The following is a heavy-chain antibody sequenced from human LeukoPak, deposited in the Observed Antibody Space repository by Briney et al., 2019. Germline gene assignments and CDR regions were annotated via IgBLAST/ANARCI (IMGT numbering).Heavy chain of an antibody. D-gene: IGHD3-16*01. CDR3: AKASWVSRADAVL. CDR2: LRGDGET. V-gene: IGHV3-23*01. CDR1: GFTFSSYA. Sequence: GGSLTLSCAASGFTFSSYAMSWVRQAPARGLEWVSSLRGDGETFYIDSVKGRFTLSRDESRNTVYLQLNSLRVEDTAVYFCAKASWVSRADAVLWGQGTLVTVSS. J-gene: IGHJ4*02.